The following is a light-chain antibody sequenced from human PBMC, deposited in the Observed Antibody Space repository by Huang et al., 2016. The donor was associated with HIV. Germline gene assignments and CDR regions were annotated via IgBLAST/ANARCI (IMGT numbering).Light chain of an antibody. CDR1: QSIDNK. V-gene: IGKV3-15*01. Sequence: EVVMTQSPGTLSVSLRERATLSCKTSQSIDNKLAWYQQKPGQAPRLLIYRTSTRATGVPVRFSGGGSGTEFTLTISSLQSEDFGVYYCQHYSKWPLMYLFGQGTKLQI. CDR3: QHYSKWPLMYL. J-gene: IGKJ2*01. CDR2: RTS.